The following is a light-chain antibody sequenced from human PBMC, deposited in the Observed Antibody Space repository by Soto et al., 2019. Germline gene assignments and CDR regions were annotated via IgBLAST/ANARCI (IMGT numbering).Light chain of an antibody. CDR3: QQHHHLPWT. Sequence: DLQMTHSPSSLSVSVGDRVSITCQASEDIGFSVKWYHQKPGRPPKLLIYDASNLDAGIPSRFSGSGSQTDFTLTISSLQPEDAGTYYCQQHHHLPWTFGQGTKVEIK. CDR2: DAS. J-gene: IGKJ1*01. V-gene: IGKV1-33*01. CDR1: EDIGFS.